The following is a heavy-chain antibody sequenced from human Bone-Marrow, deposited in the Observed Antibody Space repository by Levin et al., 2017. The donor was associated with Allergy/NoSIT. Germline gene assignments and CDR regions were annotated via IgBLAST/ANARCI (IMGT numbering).Heavy chain of an antibody. CDR3: ARDIVLVPSSMVGASYYYYGMDV. Sequence: GESLKISCAASGFNFRSYAFHWVRQAPGKGLEWVTLMSYDGTKKNYADSVKGRFTISRDNSKNTLYLQIHSVRPEDTAVYYCARDIVLVPSSMVGASYYYYGMDVWGQGTTVIVS. CDR1: GFNFRSYA. J-gene: IGHJ6*02. V-gene: IGHV3-30*04. CDR2: MSYDGTKK. D-gene: IGHD2-2*01.